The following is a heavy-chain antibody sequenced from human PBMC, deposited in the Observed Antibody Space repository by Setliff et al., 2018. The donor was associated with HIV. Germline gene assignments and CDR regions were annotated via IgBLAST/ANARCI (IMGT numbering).Heavy chain of an antibody. CDR3: TRSLAYCSGGGCSSGNYYYMDV. D-gene: IGHD2-15*01. CDR1: GGSFGGYY. CDR2: INHHKHT. J-gene: IGHJ6*03. V-gene: IGHV4-34*01. Sequence: PSETLSLTCVVYGGSFGGYYWSWIRQPPGKGLEWIGEINHHKHTNYNPSLKSRVTMSVDTSKNQFSLKLSSVTAADTAVYYCTRSLAYCSGGGCSSGNYYYMDVWGKGTTVTVSS.